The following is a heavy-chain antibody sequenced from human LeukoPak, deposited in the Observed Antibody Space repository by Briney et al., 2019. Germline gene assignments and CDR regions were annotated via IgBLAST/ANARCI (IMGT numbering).Heavy chain of an antibody. J-gene: IGHJ6*03. CDR3: ARGWYNWNYFRWADYYYMDV. Sequence: GGSLRLSCAASGFTFSSYWMHLVRQAPGKGLVWVSRINSVGSSTSYADSVKGRFTISRDNAKNTLYLQMNRLRAEDTAVYYCARGWYNWNYFRWADYYYMDVWGKGTTVTVCS. CDR2: INSVGSST. CDR1: GFTFSSYW. D-gene: IGHD1-7*01. V-gene: IGHV3-74*01.